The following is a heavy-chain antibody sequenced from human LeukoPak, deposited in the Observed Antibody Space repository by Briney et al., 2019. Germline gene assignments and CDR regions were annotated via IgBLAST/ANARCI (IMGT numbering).Heavy chain of an antibody. J-gene: IGHJ4*02. Sequence: SETLSLTCTVSGGSISGYYCSWIRQPTGEGLEYIGYIYYRGSTNYSPSLKSRVTMTVDTSKSQFSLKLRSVTAADTAVYYCATGDRVYEVWGQGTLATVSS. D-gene: IGHD6-6*01. CDR1: GGSISGYY. CDR2: IYYRGST. V-gene: IGHV4-59*01. CDR3: ATGDRVYEV.